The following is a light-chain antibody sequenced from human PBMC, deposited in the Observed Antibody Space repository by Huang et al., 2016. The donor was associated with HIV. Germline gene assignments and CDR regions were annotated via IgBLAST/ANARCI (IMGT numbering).Light chain of an antibody. J-gene: IGKJ2*01. CDR2: LAS. CDR1: QSLLHTNGNQY. V-gene: IGKV2-28*01. Sequence: EIVVTQSPLSLPVTPGEPASVSCRSSQSLLHTNGNQYGHWYLQKPGQTPQVLIYLASKRASGVPDRFSGTGSGTDFTLKIKTVEAEDAGVYYCMQTLQTPYTFGQGTKLELK. CDR3: MQTLQTPYT.